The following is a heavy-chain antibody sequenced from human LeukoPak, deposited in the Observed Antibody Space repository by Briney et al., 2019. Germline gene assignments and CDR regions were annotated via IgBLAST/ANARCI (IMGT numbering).Heavy chain of an antibody. D-gene: IGHD2-2*01. CDR2: IYYSGST. CDR1: GGSISNGVYY. V-gene: IGHV4-31*03. CDR3: AREEGYCSSTSCYEAGGEYGMDV. Sequence: PSQTLSLTCTVSGGSISNGVYYWSWIRQHPGKGLEWIGYIYYSGSTYYSPSLKSRLTMSVDTSKNQFSLKLSSVTAADTAVYYCAREEGYCSSTSCYEAGGEYGMDVRGQGTTVTVSS. J-gene: IGHJ6*02.